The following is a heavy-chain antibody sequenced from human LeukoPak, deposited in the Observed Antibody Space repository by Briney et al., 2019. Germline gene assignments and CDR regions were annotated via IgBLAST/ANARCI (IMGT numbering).Heavy chain of an antibody. CDR3: ARGGAYYYDSSGYPFDY. V-gene: IGHV4-59*01. Sequence: SETLSLTCTVSGGSISSYYWSWIRQPPGKGLEWIGYIYYSGSTNYNPSLKSRVTISVDTSKNQFSLKLSSVTAADTAVYYCARGGAYYYDSSGYPFDYWGQGTLVTVSS. D-gene: IGHD3-22*01. CDR1: GGSISSYY. J-gene: IGHJ4*02. CDR2: IYYSGST.